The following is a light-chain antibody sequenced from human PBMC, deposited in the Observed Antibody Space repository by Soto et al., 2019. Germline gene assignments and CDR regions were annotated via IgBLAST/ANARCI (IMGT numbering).Light chain of an antibody. CDR1: QSVSSN. CDR3: QQNHSWPPLT. J-gene: IGKJ4*01. Sequence: EIVMTQSPATLSVSPGARAPLSCRASQSVSSNLAWYQQKPGQAPRLLIYGASTRATGVPARFSGSGSGTEFTLTISSLQSEDFAVYYCQQNHSWPPLTFGGGTKVDIK. V-gene: IGKV3-15*01. CDR2: GAS.